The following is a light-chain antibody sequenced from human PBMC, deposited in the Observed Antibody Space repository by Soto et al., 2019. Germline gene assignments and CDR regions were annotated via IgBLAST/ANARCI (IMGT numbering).Light chain of an antibody. J-gene: IGKJ5*01. Sequence: DFQMTQSPSSLSASVGDRVTITCRATQAIKNFLNWYQQKPGRAPKLLISDASTLQRGVPSRFSGSGSGTHFTFVISSLQPEDVGTYYXQQSDNLPLTFGQGTRLDIK. CDR3: QQSDNLPLT. V-gene: IGKV1-33*01. CDR1: QAIKNF. CDR2: DAS.